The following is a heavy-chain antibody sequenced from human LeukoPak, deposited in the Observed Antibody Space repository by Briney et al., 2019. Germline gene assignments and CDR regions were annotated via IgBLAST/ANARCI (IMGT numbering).Heavy chain of an antibody. J-gene: IGHJ5*02. CDR2: ISSSSSYI. Sequence: PGGSLRLSCGASGFNFSSYEMNWVRQAPGKGLEWVSSISSSSSYIYYADSVKGRFTISRDNAKNSLYLQMNSLRAEDTAVYYCARDGDYDFWSGYYGVDWFDPWGQGTLVTVSS. D-gene: IGHD3-3*01. V-gene: IGHV3-21*01. CDR3: ARDGDYDFWSGYYGVDWFDP. CDR1: GFNFSSYE.